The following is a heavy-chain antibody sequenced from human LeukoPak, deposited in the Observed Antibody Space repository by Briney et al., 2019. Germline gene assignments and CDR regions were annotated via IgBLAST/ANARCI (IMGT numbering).Heavy chain of an antibody. J-gene: IGHJ3*02. CDR1: GFTVSSNY. Sequence: GGSLRLSCAAPGFTVSSNYMSWVRQAPGKGLEWVSVIYSGGSTYYADSVKGRFTISRDNSKNTLYLQMNSLRAEDTAVYYCARCIAGFDAFDIWGQGTMVTVSS. D-gene: IGHD6-13*01. CDR3: ARCIAGFDAFDI. CDR2: IYSGGST. V-gene: IGHV3-53*01.